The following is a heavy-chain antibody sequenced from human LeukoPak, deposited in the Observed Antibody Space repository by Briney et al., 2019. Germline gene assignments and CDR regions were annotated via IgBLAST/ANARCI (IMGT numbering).Heavy chain of an antibody. CDR3: ARDRSVDAFYI. CDR1: GFTFSSYS. J-gene: IGHJ3*02. CDR2: ISSSSSYI. Sequence: GGSLRLSCAASGFTFSSYSMNWVRQAPGKGLEWVSSISSSSSYIYYADSVKGRFTISRDNAKNSLYLQMNSLRAEDTAVYYCARDRSVDAFYIWGQGTMVTVSS. V-gene: IGHV3-21*01.